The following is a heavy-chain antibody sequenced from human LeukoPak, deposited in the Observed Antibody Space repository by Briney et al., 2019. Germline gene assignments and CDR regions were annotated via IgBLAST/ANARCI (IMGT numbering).Heavy chain of an antibody. J-gene: IGHJ4*02. Sequence: GASVKVSCKASGYTFTSYHMHWVRQAPGQGLEWMGIINPSGGSTTYAQKFQGRVTMTRDTSTSTVYIELSSLRSEDTAEYYCARGTWFGEFSYWGQGTLVTVSS. CDR3: ARGTWFGEFSY. D-gene: IGHD3-10*01. CDR1: GYTFTSYH. CDR2: INPSGGST. V-gene: IGHV1-46*01.